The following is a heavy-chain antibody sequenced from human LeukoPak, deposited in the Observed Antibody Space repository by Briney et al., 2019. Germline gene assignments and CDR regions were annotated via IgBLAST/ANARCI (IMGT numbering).Heavy chain of an antibody. J-gene: IGHJ4*02. CDR3: ARNSSGYLDS. V-gene: IGHV4-34*01. Sequence: SETLPLTCAVSAESFSGYYWSWSWIRQPAGKGQEWIGDINHSGSTNYNPSLKSRVTISVDTSKNQFSLKLNSLSAADTAVYYCARNSSGYLDSWGQGSLVTVSS. CDR2: INHSGST. D-gene: IGHD3-22*01. CDR1: AESFSGYY.